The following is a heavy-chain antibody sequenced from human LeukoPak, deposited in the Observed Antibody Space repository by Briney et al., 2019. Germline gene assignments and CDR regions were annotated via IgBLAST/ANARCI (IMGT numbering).Heavy chain of an antibody. J-gene: IGHJ4*02. Sequence: SETLSLTCAVYGGSFSGYYWSWIRQPPGKGLEWIGEINHSGSTYYNPSLKSRATISVDTSKNQFSLRLSSVTAADTAVYYCARYYRPAYYFDYWGQGTLVTVSS. CDR2: INHSGST. CDR3: ARYYRPAYYFDY. CDR1: GGSFSGYY. D-gene: IGHD2/OR15-2a*01. V-gene: IGHV4-34*01.